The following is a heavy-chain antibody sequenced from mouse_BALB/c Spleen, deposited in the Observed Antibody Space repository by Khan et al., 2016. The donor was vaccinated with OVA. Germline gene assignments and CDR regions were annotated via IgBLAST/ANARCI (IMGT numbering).Heavy chain of an antibody. CDR3: ARSLYYSDSYAMDY. V-gene: IGHV3-2*02. D-gene: IGHD2-13*01. J-gene: IGHJ4*01. CDR1: GYSITSDYA. CDR2: ISSTGST. Sequence: EVQLQESGPGLVKPSQSLSLTCTVTGYSITSDYAWNWIRQFPENKLEWMGYISSTGSTSYNPSLKSRISITRDTSKNQFFLHLNSVTTEDTATDYCARSLYYSDSYAMDYWGQGTSVTVSS.